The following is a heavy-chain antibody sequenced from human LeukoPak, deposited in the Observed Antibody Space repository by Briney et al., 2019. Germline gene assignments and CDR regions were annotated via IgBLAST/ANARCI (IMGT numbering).Heavy chain of an antibody. CDR3: ARTYSSGWAFFDY. CDR2: IDPSASYT. V-gene: IGHV5-10-1*01. J-gene: IGHJ4*02. CDR1: GYIFTRYW. D-gene: IGHD6-19*01. Sequence: GESLMISCQASGYIFTRYWISWVHQLPGKGLEWMGRIDPSASYTNYSPSFQGHVTISADKSISTAYLQWRSLKASDTAIYYCARTYSSGWAFFDYWGQGNMVTVSS.